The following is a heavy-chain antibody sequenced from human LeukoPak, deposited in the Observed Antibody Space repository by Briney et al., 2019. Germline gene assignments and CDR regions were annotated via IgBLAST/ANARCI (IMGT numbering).Heavy chain of an antibody. CDR3: ARDRNSGSALDI. J-gene: IGHJ3*02. Sequence: ASVKVSCKASVYTFTGYYIHWVRQAPGQGLGWMGWIYPYSGGTNYAQNFQGRVTMTRDTSISTAYMELSSLKSDATAVYYCARDRNSGSALDIWGQGTMLTVSS. V-gene: IGHV1-2*02. CDR2: IYPYSGGT. CDR1: VYTFTGYY. D-gene: IGHD6-6*01.